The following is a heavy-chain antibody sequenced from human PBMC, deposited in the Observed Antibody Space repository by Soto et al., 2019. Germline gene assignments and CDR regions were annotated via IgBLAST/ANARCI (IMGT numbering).Heavy chain of an antibody. J-gene: IGHJ4*02. CDR3: SGGYGDYVCDY. CDR2: ISAYNGNT. D-gene: IGHD4-17*01. Sequence: QVQLVQSGAEVKKPGASVKVSCKPSGYTFTSYGITWVRQAPGQGLEWMGWISAYNGNTSYAQKLQGRFTMTTDTPTSTAYMEMRSLRSDDKAVYYCSGGYGDYVCDYWCQGSLVTVSS. V-gene: IGHV1-18*01. CDR1: GYTFTSYG.